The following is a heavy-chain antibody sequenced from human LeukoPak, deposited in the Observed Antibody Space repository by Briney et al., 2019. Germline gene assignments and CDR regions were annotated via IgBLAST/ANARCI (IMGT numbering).Heavy chain of an antibody. CDR3: ARRAYYYDSSGYYNDY. V-gene: IGHV3-23*01. J-gene: IGHJ4*02. Sequence: GGSLRLSCAASGFTFSSYAMSWVRQAPGKGLEWVSAISGSGGSTYYADSVKGRFTISRDNSKNTLYLQMNSLRVEDTAVYYCARRAYYYDSSGYYNDYWGQGALVTVSS. CDR2: ISGSGGST. CDR1: GFTFSSYA. D-gene: IGHD3-22*01.